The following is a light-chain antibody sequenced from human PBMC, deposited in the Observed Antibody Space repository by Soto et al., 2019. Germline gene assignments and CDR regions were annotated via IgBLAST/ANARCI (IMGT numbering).Light chain of an antibody. J-gene: IGKJ3*01. CDR3: QQYNSYPFT. CDR1: QSISSL. CDR2: KAS. V-gene: IGKV1-5*03. Sequence: DIQMTQSPSTLSASVGDRVTITCRASQSISSLLAWYQQKPGKAPKLLIYKASSLESGVPSRFSGSGSGTEFTLTIISLQPDDFATYYCQQYNSYPFTFGPGTKVDIK.